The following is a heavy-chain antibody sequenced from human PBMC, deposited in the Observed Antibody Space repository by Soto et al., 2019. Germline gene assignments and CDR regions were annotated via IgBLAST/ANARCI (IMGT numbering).Heavy chain of an antibody. CDR2: ISGYNAMT. Sequence: ASVKVSGKAFGYTFSTSYITWVRQAPGQGLEWVGWISGYNAMTNYAQKFRGRVTMTTDPSTSTAYMELRSLTSDDTALYYCARVRDYWGSSNYIDSWGQGTLVTVSS. CDR1: GYTFSTSY. CDR3: ARVRDYWGSSNYIDS. J-gene: IGHJ4*02. V-gene: IGHV1-18*01. D-gene: IGHD2-2*01.